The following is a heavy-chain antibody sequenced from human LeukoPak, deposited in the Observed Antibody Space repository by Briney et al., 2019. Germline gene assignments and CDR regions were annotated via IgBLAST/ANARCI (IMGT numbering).Heavy chain of an antibody. J-gene: IGHJ4*02. CDR2: INHSGST. Sequence: SETLSLTCAVYGGSFSGYYWSWIRQPPGKGLEWIGEINHSGSTNYNPSLKSRVTISVDTSKNLFSLKLSSVTAADTAVYYCARGGSRIAVAGTFDYWGQGTLVTVSS. V-gene: IGHV4-34*01. D-gene: IGHD6-19*01. CDR1: GGSFSGYY. CDR3: ARGGSRIAVAGTFDY.